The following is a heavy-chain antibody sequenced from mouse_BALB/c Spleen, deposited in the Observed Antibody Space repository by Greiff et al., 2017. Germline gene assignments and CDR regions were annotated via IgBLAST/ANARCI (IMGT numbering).Heavy chain of an antibody. CDR3: AREDSLLRRGAMDY. CDR1: GFTFSDYY. V-gene: IGHV5-4*02. J-gene: IGHJ4*01. CDR2: ISDGGSYT. D-gene: IGHD1-2*01. Sequence: EVKLVESGGGLVKPGGSLKLSCAASGFTFSDYYMYWVRQTPEKRLEWVATISDGGSYTYYPDSVKGRFTISRDNAKNNLYLQMSSLKSEDTAMYYCAREDSLLRRGAMDYWGQGTSVTVSS.